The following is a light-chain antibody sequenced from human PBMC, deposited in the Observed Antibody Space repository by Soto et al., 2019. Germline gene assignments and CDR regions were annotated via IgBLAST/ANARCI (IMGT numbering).Light chain of an antibody. V-gene: IGKV1-9*01. Sequence: IPLSPSPSFLSASVGNRVNITCRASQGITSYLAWYQQKPGKAPKLLIYAASTLQSGVPSRFSGSGSGTEFTLTSSSLQPEDFATYYCQQLNSYPRTFGGGTKVDIK. CDR1: QGITSY. CDR2: AAS. CDR3: QQLNSYPRT. J-gene: IGKJ4*01.